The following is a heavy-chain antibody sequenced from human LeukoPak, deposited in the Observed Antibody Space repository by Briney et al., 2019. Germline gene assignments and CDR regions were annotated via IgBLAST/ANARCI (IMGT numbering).Heavy chain of an antibody. CDR1: GFTFSSYS. CDR3: AKLQIYMDARTYYFDY. D-gene: IGHD1-1*01. J-gene: IGHJ4*02. CDR2: ISGSGGST. V-gene: IGHV3-23*01. Sequence: GGSLRLSCAASGFTFSSYSMTWVRQAPGKGLEWVSAISGSGGSTYYADSVKGRFTISRDNSKNTLYLQMNSLRAEDTAVYYCAKLQIYMDARTYYFDYWGQGTLVTVSS.